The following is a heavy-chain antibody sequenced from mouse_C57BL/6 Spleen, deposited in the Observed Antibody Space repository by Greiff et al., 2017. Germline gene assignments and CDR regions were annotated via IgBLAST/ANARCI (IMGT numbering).Heavy chain of an antibody. D-gene: IGHD1-1*01. CDR1: GYTFTDHT. J-gene: IGHJ2*01. V-gene: IGHV1-78*01. Sequence: VQGVESDAELVKPGASVKISCKVSGYTFTDHTIHWMKQRPEQGLEWIGYIYPRDGSTKYNEKFKGKATLTADKSSSTAYMQLNSLTSEDSAVYFCARCYYYGSSFYYFDYWGQGTTLTVSS. CDR3: ARCYYYGSSFYYFDY. CDR2: IYPRDGST.